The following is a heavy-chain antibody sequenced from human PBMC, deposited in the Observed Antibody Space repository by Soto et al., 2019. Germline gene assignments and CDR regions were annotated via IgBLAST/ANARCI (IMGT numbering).Heavy chain of an antibody. CDR3: ARRDIVVVVQQARDAFDI. J-gene: IGHJ3*02. CDR1: GFTFSSYW. V-gene: IGHV3-7*01. Sequence: PGGSLRLSCAASGFTFSSYWMTWVRQAPGKGLEWVANIKEDGSEKNYVDSVRGRFTISRDNAKNSLYLQMNSLRVEDTAVYFCARRDIVVVVQQARDAFDIWGQGTMVTMSS. D-gene: IGHD2-2*01. CDR2: IKEDGSEK.